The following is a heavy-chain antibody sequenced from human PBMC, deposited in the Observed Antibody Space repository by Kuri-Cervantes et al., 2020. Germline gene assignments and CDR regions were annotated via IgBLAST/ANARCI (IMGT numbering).Heavy chain of an antibody. CDR1: GFTFSSHD. V-gene: IGHV3-13*01. Sequence: GGSLRLSCAASGFTFSSHDMHWVRQATGKGLEWVSAIGTAGDTYYPGSVKGRFTISRENAKNSLYLQMNSLRAGDTAVYYCATGGQRITMVRGVISAAFDIWGQGTMVTVSS. CDR2: IGTAGDT. J-gene: IGHJ3*02. CDR3: ATGGQRITMVRGVISAAFDI. D-gene: IGHD3-10*01.